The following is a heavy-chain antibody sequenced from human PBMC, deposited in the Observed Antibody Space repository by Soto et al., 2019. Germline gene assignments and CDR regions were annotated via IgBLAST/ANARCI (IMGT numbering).Heavy chain of an antibody. CDR2: IYYSGST. V-gene: IGHV4-31*03. D-gene: IGHD4-4*01. Sequence: SETLSLTCTVSGGSISSGGYYWSWIRQHPGKGLEWIGYIYYSGSTYYNPSLKSRVTISVDTSKNQFSLKLSSVTAADTAVYYCARTLPTSHRISRAFDIWGQGTMVTVSS. CDR3: ARTLPTSHRISRAFDI. CDR1: GGSISSGGYY. J-gene: IGHJ3*02.